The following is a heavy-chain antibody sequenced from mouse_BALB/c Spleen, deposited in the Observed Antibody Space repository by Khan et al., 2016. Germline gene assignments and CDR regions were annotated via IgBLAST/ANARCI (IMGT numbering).Heavy chain of an antibody. V-gene: IGHV3-2*02. CDR1: GYSITSDYA. D-gene: IGHD2-10*01. J-gene: IGHJ4*01. Sequence: EVQLQESGPGLVKPSQSLSLTCTVTGYSITSDYAWNWIRQFPGNKLEWMGYIIYSGSTRYYPSLKSRISVTRDTSKNQFFLQLNSVTTEDTATYYCARTPTAYYAMDYWGQGTSVTVFS. CDR3: ARTPTAYYAMDY. CDR2: IIYSGST.